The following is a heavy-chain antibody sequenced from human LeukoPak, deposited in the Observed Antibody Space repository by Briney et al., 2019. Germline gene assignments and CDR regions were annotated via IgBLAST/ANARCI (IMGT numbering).Heavy chain of an antibody. CDR2: MNPNSGNT. V-gene: IGHV1-8*01. Sequence: ASVKVSCKASGYTFTSYDINWVRQATGQGLEWMGWMNPNSGNTGYAQKFQGRVTMTRNTSISTAYMELSSLRSEDTAVYYCARDSFFGGYNYGYEVHYWGQGTLVTVSS. J-gene: IGHJ4*02. CDR1: GYTFTSYD. D-gene: IGHD5-18*01. CDR3: ARDSFFGGYNYGYEVHY.